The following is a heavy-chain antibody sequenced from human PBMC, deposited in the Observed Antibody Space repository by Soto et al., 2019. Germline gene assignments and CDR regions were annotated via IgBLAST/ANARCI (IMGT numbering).Heavy chain of an antibody. CDR2: IIPIFGTA. V-gene: IGHV1-69*13. Sequence: GASVKVSCKASGGTFSSYAISWVRQAPGQGLEWMGGIIPIFGTANYAQKFQGRVTITADESTSTAYMELSSLRSEDTAVYYCAIRYIDYYDSSGYPTNRSGFQHWGQGTLVTVSS. CDR3: AIRYIDYYDSSGYPTNRSGFQH. D-gene: IGHD3-22*01. CDR1: GGTFSSYA. J-gene: IGHJ1*01.